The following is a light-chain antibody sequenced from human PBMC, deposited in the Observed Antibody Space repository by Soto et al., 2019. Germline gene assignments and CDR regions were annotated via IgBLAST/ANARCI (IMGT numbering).Light chain of an antibody. J-gene: IGKJ3*01. CDR3: QQYGSSLFT. CDR2: GAS. V-gene: IGKV3-20*01. Sequence: EIVLTQSPGPLSLSPGERATLSSRASQSVSSSRLAWYQQKPGQAPRLLIHGASSRAAGIPDRFSGSGSGTDFTLTISRLEPEDFAVYYCQQYGSSLFTFGPGTKVDIK. CDR1: QSVSSSR.